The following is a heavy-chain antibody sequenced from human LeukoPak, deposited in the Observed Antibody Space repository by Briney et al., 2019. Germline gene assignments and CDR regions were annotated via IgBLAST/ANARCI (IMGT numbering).Heavy chain of an antibody. J-gene: IGHJ3*02. CDR1: GGSISSGDYY. CDR2: ISNSGST. V-gene: IGHV4-30-4*08. D-gene: IGHD3-10*01. Sequence: PSQTLSLTCTVSGGSISSGDYYWSWIRQPPGKGLERIGYISNSGSTYYNPSLKSRVIISVDTSKNQFSLKLSSVTAADTAVYYCARVLRDGSGTITDAFDIWGQGTMVTVSS. CDR3: ARVLRDGSGTITDAFDI.